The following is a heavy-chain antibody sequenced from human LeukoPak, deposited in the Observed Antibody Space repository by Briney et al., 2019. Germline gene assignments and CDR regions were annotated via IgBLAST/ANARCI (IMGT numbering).Heavy chain of an antibody. CDR3: ARDPRLWFGESDLDY. V-gene: IGHV3-30*04. Sequence: PGGSLRPSCAASGFTFSSYAMHWVRQAPGKGLERVAVISYDGSNKYYADSVKGRFTISRDNSKNTLYLQMNSLRAEDTAVYYCARDPRLWFGESDLDYWGQGTLVTVSS. CDR2: ISYDGSNK. CDR1: GFTFSSYA. D-gene: IGHD3-10*01. J-gene: IGHJ4*02.